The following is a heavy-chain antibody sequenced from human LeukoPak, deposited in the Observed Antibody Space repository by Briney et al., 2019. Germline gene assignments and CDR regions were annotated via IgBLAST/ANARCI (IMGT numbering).Heavy chain of an antibody. J-gene: IGHJ5*01. D-gene: IGHD1-7*01. CDR1: GFTFSSYS. V-gene: IGHV3-48*01. CDR3: AREGLTGSTNWFDS. CDR2: ISSSSSTI. Sequence: PGGSLRLSCAASGFTFSSYSMNWVRQAPGKGLEWVSYISSSSSTIYYADSVKGRFTISRDNSKSTLYLEMNSLRVEDTAVYYCAREGLTGSTNWFDSWGQGTLATVSS.